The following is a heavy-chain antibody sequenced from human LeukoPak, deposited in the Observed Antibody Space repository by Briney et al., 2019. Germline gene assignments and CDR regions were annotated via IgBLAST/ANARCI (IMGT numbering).Heavy chain of an antibody. Sequence: ASVKVSCKASGYTFTGYYMHWVRQAPGQGVEWMGWINPNSGGTSYAQKFQGRVTMTRDTSISTAYMELTRLTSDDTAVYYCARDGYTYGDNWFDPWGQGTLVTVSS. V-gene: IGHV1-2*02. CDR3: ARDGYTYGDNWFDP. J-gene: IGHJ5*02. D-gene: IGHD5-18*01. CDR2: INPNSGGT. CDR1: GYTFTGYY.